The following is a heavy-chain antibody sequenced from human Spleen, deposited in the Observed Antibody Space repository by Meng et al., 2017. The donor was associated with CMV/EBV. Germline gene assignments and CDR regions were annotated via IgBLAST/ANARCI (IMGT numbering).Heavy chain of an antibody. J-gene: IGHJ6*02. V-gene: IGHV1-2*02. CDR1: GYTFTGYY. CDR2: INQNSGAT. CDR3: ARAYCSSNICPDYISYYYSMDV. Sequence: ASVKVSCKASGYTFTGYYIHWVRQAPGQGLEWMGWINQNSGATNYAQRFQGRVTMTWDTSTSTAHMELSRLNSDDTAVYYCARAYCSSNICPDYISYYYSMDVWGQGTTVTVS. D-gene: IGHD2-2*01.